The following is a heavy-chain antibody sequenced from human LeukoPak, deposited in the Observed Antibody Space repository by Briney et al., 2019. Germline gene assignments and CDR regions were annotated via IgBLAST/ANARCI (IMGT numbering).Heavy chain of an antibody. CDR2: ISGSGGST. Sequence: PGGSLRLSCAASGFTFSSYAMSWVRQAPGKGLEWVSAISGSGGSTYYADSVKGRFTISRDNSKNTLYLQMNSLRAEDTAVYYCAKDRCSHYYDSSGYCYFDYWGQGTLVTVSS. V-gene: IGHV3-23*01. CDR1: GFTFSSYA. CDR3: AKDRCSHYYDSSGYCYFDY. J-gene: IGHJ4*02. D-gene: IGHD3-22*01.